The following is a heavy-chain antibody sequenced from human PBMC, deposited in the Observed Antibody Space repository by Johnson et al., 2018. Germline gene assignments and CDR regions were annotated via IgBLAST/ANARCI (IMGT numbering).Heavy chain of an antibody. D-gene: IGHD6-19*01. CDR3: RRNIRSDWHDVFDP. V-gene: IGHV3-49*05. J-gene: IGHJ3*01. CDR1: GFNFGDYA. CDR2: IRSKPYGGTR. Sequence: EVQLVETGGGLVKPGRSLRLSCTASGFNFGDYAMSWFRQAPGKGLEWVSFIRSKPYGGTREYAASVEGRFTFSRDDSKSIAYLQMNSLKIEEAAVYYCRRNIRSDWHDVFDPWGQGTMVTVSS.